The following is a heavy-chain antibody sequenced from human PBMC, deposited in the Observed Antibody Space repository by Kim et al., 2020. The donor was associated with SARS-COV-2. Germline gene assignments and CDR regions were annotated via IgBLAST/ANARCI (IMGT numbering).Heavy chain of an antibody. Sequence: TDYAAPVTGIFTISRDDSKNTLYLQMNSLKTEDTALYYCTTLISAAGRGYWGQGTLVTVSS. V-gene: IGHV3-15*01. D-gene: IGHD6-13*01. CDR3: TTLISAAGRGY. J-gene: IGHJ4*02. CDR2: T.